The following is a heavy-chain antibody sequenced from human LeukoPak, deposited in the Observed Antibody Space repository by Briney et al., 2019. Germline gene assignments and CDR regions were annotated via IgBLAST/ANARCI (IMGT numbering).Heavy chain of an antibody. V-gene: IGHV1-18*01. CDR3: ARLFDYYGSGVSSYFDY. CDR1: GYTFTSYG. CDR2: ISAYNGNT. D-gene: IGHD3-10*01. J-gene: IGHJ4*02. Sequence: ASVKVSCKASGYTFTSYGISWVRQAPGQGLEWMGWISAYNGNTNYAQKLQGRVTMTRDTSTSTAYMELRSLRSDDTAVYYCARLFDYYGSGVSSYFDYWGQGTLVTVSS.